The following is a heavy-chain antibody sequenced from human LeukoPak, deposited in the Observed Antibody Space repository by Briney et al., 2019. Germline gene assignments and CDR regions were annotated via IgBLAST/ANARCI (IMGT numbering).Heavy chain of an antibody. D-gene: IGHD3-3*01. CDR2: ISSSGSTI. CDR3: ASGFLEWLIPFDY. Sequence: PGGSLRLSCAASGFTFSDYYMSWIRQAPGKGLEWVSYISSSGSTIYYADSVKGRFTISRDNAKNSLYLQMNSLRAEDTAVYYCASGFLEWLIPFDYWGQGTLVTVSS. J-gene: IGHJ4*02. V-gene: IGHV3-11*04. CDR1: GFTFSDYY.